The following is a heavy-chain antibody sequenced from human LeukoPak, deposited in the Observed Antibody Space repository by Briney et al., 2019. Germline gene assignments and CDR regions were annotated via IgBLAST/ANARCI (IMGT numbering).Heavy chain of an antibody. D-gene: IGHD3-3*01. CDR1: GFIFSNYA. CDR3: AKKSLWSGPFDY. V-gene: IGHV3-23*01. Sequence: PGGSLRLSCKASGFIFSNYAMSWVRQAPGKGLEWVSIITGSGGNSYYTDSVKGRFTLSRDNPKNTLFLQMNSLRAEDTAVYFCAKKSLWSGPFDYWGQGTLVTVFS. J-gene: IGHJ4*02. CDR2: ITGSGGNS.